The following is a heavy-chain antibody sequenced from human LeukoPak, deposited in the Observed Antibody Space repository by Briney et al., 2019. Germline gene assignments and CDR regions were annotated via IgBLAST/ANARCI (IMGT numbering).Heavy chain of an antibody. V-gene: IGHV4-4*07. CDR2: IYTSGSP. Sequence: PSETLSLTCTVSGGSISSYYWSWIRQPAGKGLEWIGRIYTSGSPNYNPSLKSRVTMSVDTSENQFSLKLSSVTAADTAVYYCARNPLRGYCSNTSCYSPFDYWGQGTLVTVSS. J-gene: IGHJ4*02. CDR1: GGSISSYY. CDR3: ARNPLRGYCSNTSCYSPFDY. D-gene: IGHD2-2*01.